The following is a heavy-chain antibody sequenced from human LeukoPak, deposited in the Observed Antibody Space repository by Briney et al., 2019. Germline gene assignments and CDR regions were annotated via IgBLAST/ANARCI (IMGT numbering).Heavy chain of an antibody. D-gene: IGHD4-17*01. CDR2: IYYSGST. J-gene: IGHJ4*02. CDR1: GGSISSYY. Sequence: TSSETLSLTCTVSGGSISSYYWSWIRQPPGKGLEWIGYIYYSGSTNYNPSLKSRVTISVDTSKNQFSLQLNSVTPEDTAVYYCARAPFNTVTNPLDYWGQGTLVTVSS. V-gene: IGHV4-59*12. CDR3: ARAPFNTVTNPLDY.